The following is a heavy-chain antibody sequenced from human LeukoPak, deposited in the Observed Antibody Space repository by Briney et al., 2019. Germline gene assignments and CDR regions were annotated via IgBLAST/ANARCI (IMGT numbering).Heavy chain of an antibody. CDR1: GYTFTSYG. J-gene: IGHJ4*02. D-gene: IGHD3-3*01. CDR2: IIPIFGTA. CDR3: ARGTYYDFPFDY. V-gene: IGHV1-69*05. Sequence: SVKVSCKASGYTFTSYGISWVRQAPGQGLEWMGGIIPIFGTANYAQKFQGRVTITTDESTSTAYMELSSLRSEDTAVYYCARGTYYDFPFDYWGQGTLVTVSS.